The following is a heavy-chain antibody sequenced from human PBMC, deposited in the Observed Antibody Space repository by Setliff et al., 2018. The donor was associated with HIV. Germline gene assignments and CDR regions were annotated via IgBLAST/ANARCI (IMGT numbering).Heavy chain of an antibody. CDR2: IYTTGST. CDR3: AKTSVGATGLYAFDI. CDR1: GGSIGSGSHY. Sequence: SETLSLTCTVSGGSIGSGSHYWSWIRQPAGKGLEWIGHIYTTGSTNYNPPLKSRVTISADTSNNQFSLRLTSMTAADTAVYYCAKTSVGATGLYAFDIWGQGTMVTVSS. V-gene: IGHV4-61*09. J-gene: IGHJ3*02. D-gene: IGHD1-26*01.